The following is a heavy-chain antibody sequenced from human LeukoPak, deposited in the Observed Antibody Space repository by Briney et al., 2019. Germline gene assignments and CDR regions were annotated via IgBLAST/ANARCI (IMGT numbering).Heavy chain of an antibody. Sequence: GGSLRLSCAASGFTFSSYWMHWVRQAPGKGLVWVSRIRTDGTITTYADSVKGRFSISRDNAKNTLYLQVNSLRVEDTAVYYCAREGTGSHMEVWGKGTTVTVSS. CDR3: AREGTGSHMEV. V-gene: IGHV3-74*03. CDR1: GFTFSSYW. J-gene: IGHJ6*03. CDR2: IRTDGTIT. D-gene: IGHD1/OR15-1a*01.